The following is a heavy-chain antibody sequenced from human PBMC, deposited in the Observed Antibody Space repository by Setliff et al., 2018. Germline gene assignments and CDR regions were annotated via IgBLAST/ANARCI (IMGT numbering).Heavy chain of an antibody. CDR3: ARVKEKLVLHAFDI. J-gene: IGHJ3*02. D-gene: IGHD3-16*01. CDR1: GGSISSGGYY. V-gene: IGHV4-31*03. CDR2: IYYSGST. Sequence: PSETLSLTCTVSGGSISSGGYYWSWIRQHPGKGLEWIGYIYYSGSTYYNPSLKSRVTISVDTSKNQFSLKLSSVTAADTAVYYCARVKEKLVLHAFDIWGQGTLVTVSS.